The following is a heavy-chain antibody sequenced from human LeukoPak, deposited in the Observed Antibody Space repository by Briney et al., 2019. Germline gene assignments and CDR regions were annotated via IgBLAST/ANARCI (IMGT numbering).Heavy chain of an antibody. D-gene: IGHD3-10*01. CDR3: ARLKWFGETKFDY. Sequence: SETLSLTCAVYGGSFSGYYWSWIRQPPGKGLEWIGEINHSGSTNYNPSLKSRVTISVDTSKNQFSLKLSSVTAADTAVYYCARLKWFGETKFDYWGQGTLVTVSS. CDR1: GGSFSGYY. J-gene: IGHJ4*02. CDR2: INHSGST. V-gene: IGHV4-34*01.